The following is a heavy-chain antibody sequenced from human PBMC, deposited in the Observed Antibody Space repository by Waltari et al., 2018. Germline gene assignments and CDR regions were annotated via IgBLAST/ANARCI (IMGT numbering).Heavy chain of an antibody. J-gene: IGHJ4*02. CDR3: AKSRGPRCDLLFDS. Sequence: QVQLVESGGGVVQPGRSLRLSCAASGFTFSDFALHWVRQVPGRGLEWEAIISFDGTKKYYADSVKGRFTIARDHFTNTLYLQMNSLRVDDTALYYCAKSRGPRCDLLFDSWGQGTLVIVSS. CDR1: GFTFSDFA. V-gene: IGHV3-30-3*02. D-gene: IGHD2-21*02. CDR2: ISFDGTKK.